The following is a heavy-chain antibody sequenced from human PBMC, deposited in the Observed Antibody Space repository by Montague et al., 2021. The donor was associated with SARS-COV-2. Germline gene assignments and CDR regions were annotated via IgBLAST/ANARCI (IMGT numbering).Heavy chain of an antibody. V-gene: IGHV3-23*01. CDR3: ARVYGGSYRGRIDY. CDR2: IFGSGAGT. J-gene: IGHJ4*02. Sequence: SLRLSCAASGFAFNNFAMTWVRQPPGKGLEWVSSIFGSGAGTYYADSVKGRFTISRDNSKNTLYLQMNSLRAEDTAVYYCARVYGGSYRGRIDYWGQGTLVTVSS. CDR1: GFAFNNFA. D-gene: IGHD1-26*01.